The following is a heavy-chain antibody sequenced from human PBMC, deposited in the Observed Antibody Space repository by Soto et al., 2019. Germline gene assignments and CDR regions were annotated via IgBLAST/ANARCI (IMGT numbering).Heavy chain of an antibody. D-gene: IGHD1-26*01. CDR2: IYYTGST. CDR1: GDSVNSRDYY. Sequence: PSETLSLTCTVAGDSVNSRDYYWSWIRQSPGKGLEWIGYIYYTGSTNYNPSLMRRVTISLDTSKSQFSLSLTSVTAADTAIYYCARVLYATWSSFDYWGQGTLVTVSS. J-gene: IGHJ4*02. CDR3: ARVLYATWSSFDY. V-gene: IGHV4-61*08.